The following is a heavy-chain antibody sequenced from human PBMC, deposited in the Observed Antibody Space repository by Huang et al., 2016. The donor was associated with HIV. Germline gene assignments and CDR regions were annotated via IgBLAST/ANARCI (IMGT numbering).Heavy chain of an antibody. CDR2: IYSSGRT. J-gene: IGHJ3*02. CDR1: GVSISSHY. V-gene: IGHV4-59*11. D-gene: IGHD6-13*01. CDR3: AREWDGIAALDEAFDI. Sequence: QVQLQESGPGLVKPSETLSLTCTVSGVSISSHYWSWIRQTPGKGLEWIGTIYSSGRTIYKPSLKSRVTISADTSKNELSLRLISVTATDTAVYYCAREWDGIAALDEAFDIWGQGTTVIVSS.